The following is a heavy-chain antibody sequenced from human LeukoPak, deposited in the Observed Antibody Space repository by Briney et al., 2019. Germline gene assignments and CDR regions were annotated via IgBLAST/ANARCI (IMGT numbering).Heavy chain of an antibody. CDR1: RFTFSTYA. V-gene: IGHV3-23*01. J-gene: IGHJ3*02. D-gene: IGHD2-8*01. CDR2: ISASGALT. CDR3: ACTPRDAFDI. Sequence: GGSLRLSCAASRFTFSTYAMSWVRQAPGKGLEWVSSISASGALTYYADSVRGRFTISRDNSKNTLYLQMNSLRAEDTAVYYCACTPRDAFDIWGQGTMVTVSS.